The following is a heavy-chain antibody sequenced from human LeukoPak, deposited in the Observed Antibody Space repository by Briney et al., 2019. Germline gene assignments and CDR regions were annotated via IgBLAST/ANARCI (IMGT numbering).Heavy chain of an antibody. J-gene: IGHJ4*02. CDR1: GFTFSSYG. D-gene: IGHD1-26*01. V-gene: IGHV3-33*01. CDR3: ARDQGGYFDY. CDR2: IWYDGSNK. Sequence: PGRSLRLSCAASGFTFSSYGMHWVRQAPGKRLEWVAVIWYDGSNKYYADSVKGRFTISRDNSKNTLYLQMNSLRAEDTAVYYCARDQGGYFDYWGQGTLVTVSS.